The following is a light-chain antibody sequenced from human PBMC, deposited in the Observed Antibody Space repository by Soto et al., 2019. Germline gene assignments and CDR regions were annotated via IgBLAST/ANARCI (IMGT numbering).Light chain of an antibody. CDR3: QALDSSTAV. Sequence: SYELTQPPSVSVSPGQTASITCSADKLGDKFVCWYQQKPGQSPVLVIYGDTKRPSGIPERFSGSNSGNTATLTVSGTQAVDEADYYCQALDSSTAVFGGGTKLTVL. CDR1: KLGDKF. V-gene: IGLV3-1*01. J-gene: IGLJ2*01. CDR2: GDT.